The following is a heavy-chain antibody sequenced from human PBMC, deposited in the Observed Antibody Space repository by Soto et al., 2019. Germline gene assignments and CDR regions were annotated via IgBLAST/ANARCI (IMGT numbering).Heavy chain of an antibody. J-gene: IGHJ4*02. CDR3: ARADIAAAGFDY. D-gene: IGHD6-13*01. V-gene: IGHV4-59*01. CDR1: GGSISSYY. CDR2: IYYSGST. Sequence: SETLSLTCTVSGGSISSYYWSWIRQPPGKGLEWIGYIYYSGSTNYNPSLRSRVTISVDTSKNQFSLKLSSVTAADTAVYYCARADIAAAGFDYWGQGTPVTVSS.